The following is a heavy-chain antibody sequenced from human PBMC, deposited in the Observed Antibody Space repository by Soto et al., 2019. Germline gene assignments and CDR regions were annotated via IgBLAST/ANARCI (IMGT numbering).Heavy chain of an antibody. CDR3: ARGPSLMVRGVTKAGLNY. J-gene: IGHJ4*02. D-gene: IGHD3-10*01. V-gene: IGHV4-34*01. CDR2: INHSGIT. CDR1: GGSFSGYY. Sequence: QVQLQHCGAGLLKPSETLSLTCAVYGGSFSGYYWSWIRQPPGKGLEWIGEINHSGITSYNPSLRSQGHIDTATSKNQFSLKLSSVTAADTAVYYCARGPSLMVRGVTKAGLNYWGKGTLVTVSS.